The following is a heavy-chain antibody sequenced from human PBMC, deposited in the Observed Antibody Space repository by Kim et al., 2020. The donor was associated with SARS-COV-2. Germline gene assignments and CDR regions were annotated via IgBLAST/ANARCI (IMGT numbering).Heavy chain of an antibody. CDR1: GFTFSIYW. V-gene: IGHV3-74*01. CDR3: VRGLSGVEDY. J-gene: IGHJ4*02. D-gene: IGHD2-8*01. CDR2: INRDGSYT. Sequence: GGSLRLSCAASGFTFSIYWFHWVRQVPGMGLVWVSRINRDGSYTNYADSVKDRFTISRDNAKNTVYLQMNSLRGEDTALYYCVRGLSGVEDYWGQGTLVT.